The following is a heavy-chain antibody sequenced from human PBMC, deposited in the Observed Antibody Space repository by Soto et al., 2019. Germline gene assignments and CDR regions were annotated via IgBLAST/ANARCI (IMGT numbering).Heavy chain of an antibody. J-gene: IGHJ3*02. CDR1: GGSISSGDYN. CDR3: ARDKWELPLDI. Sequence: LSLTCSVSGGSISSGDYNWTWIRQPPGKGLECVGNVYHSGTTYYNPSLKGRVSISLDTSKNLFSLTLSSVTAADSAVYYCARDKWELPLDIWGPGTVVTVSS. D-gene: IGHD1-26*01. CDR2: VYHSGTT. V-gene: IGHV4-30-4*01.